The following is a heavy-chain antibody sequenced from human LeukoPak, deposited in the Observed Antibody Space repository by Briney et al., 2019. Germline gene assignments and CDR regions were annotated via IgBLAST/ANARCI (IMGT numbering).Heavy chain of an antibody. CDR1: GFPFRSFS. D-gene: IGHD6-19*01. CDR3: ARDKSGYSGGWYLFDY. V-gene: IGHV3-48*02. Sequence: GSLRLSFAASGFPFRSFSLNWGRPGPGKGLGGGSILNSSSSSIYYADSVKGRFTISRDNAKNSLFLQMNSLRDEDTAVYYCARDKSGYSGGWYLFDYWGQGTLVTVSS. CDR2: LNSSSSSI. J-gene: IGHJ4*02.